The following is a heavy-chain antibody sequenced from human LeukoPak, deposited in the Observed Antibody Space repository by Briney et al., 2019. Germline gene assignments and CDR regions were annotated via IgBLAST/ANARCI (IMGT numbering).Heavy chain of an antibody. V-gene: IGHV3-33*08. J-gene: IGHJ4*02. CDR2: IWYDGSNK. CDR3: ARETLDIVVVPAASFFDY. CDR1: GFTFSSYG. D-gene: IGHD2-2*03. Sequence: GGSLRLSCAASGFTFSSYGVHWVRQAPGKGLEWVAVIWYDGSNKYYADSVKGRFTISRDNSKNTLYLQMNSLRAEDTAVYYCARETLDIVVVPAASFFDYWGQGTLVTVSS.